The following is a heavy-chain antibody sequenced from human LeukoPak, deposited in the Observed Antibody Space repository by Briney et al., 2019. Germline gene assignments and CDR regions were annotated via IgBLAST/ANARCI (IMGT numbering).Heavy chain of an antibody. V-gene: IGHV3-48*01. D-gene: IGHD2-15*01. Sequence: PGGSLRLSCAASGFTFSSYSMNWVRQAPGKGLEWVSYISSSSSTIYYADSVKGRFTISRDNSKNTLYLQMNSLRVDDTALYYCARGVVIVVTATLDFWGQGTLVTVSS. CDR1: GFTFSSYS. J-gene: IGHJ4*02. CDR3: ARGVVIVVTATLDF. CDR2: ISSSSSTI.